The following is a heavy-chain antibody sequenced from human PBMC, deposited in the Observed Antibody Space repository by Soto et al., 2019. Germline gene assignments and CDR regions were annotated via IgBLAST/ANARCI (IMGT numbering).Heavy chain of an antibody. CDR2: IFYSGST. CDR1: GGSIRGYY. Sequence: SETLFLTCSVSGGSIRGYYWTWIRQPPGEGLEWIGYIFYSGSTNYNPSLKSRVTISVDTSKNQFSLRLASVTAADTAMYYCARSGDNFSFTDSWGQGTLVTVSS. V-gene: IGHV4-59*01. D-gene: IGHD1-1*01. J-gene: IGHJ5*01. CDR3: ARSGDNFSFTDS.